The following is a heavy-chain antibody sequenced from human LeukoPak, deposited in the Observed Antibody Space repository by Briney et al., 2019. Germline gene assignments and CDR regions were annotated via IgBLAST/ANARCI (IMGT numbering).Heavy chain of an antibody. CDR2: ISSSSSYI. CDR1: GFTFSSYS. J-gene: IGHJ4*02. CDR3: ARDSIAAAHYYFDY. Sequence: GGSLRLSCAASGFTFSSYSMNWVRQAPGKGLEWVSSISSSSSYIYYADSVKGRFTISRDNAKNSLYLQMNSLRAEDTAVYYCARDSIAAAHYYFDYWGQGTLVTVSS. D-gene: IGHD6-13*01. V-gene: IGHV3-21*01.